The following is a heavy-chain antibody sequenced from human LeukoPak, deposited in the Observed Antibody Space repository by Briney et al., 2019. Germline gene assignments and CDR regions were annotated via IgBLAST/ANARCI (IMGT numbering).Heavy chain of an antibody. CDR1: GGSISYYY. Sequence: PSETLSLTCTVSGGSISYYYWSWIRQSPGEGLEWIGYIYYSGTTNYNPSLKSRVTISADTTKNQFSLQLRSVTAADTAVYYCARTSRHFYGSGSNLTPWPADMDVWGQGTTVTVSS. V-gene: IGHV4-59*01. CDR3: ARTSRHFYGSGSNLTPWPADMDV. J-gene: IGHJ6*02. CDR2: IYYSGTT. D-gene: IGHD3-10*01.